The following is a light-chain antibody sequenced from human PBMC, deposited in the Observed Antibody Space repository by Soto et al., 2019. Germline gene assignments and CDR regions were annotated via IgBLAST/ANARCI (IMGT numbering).Light chain of an antibody. CDR2: EVS. CDR3: CSYAGSSTYI. V-gene: IGLV2-23*02. J-gene: IGLJ1*01. Sequence: ALTQPASVSGSPGQSITISCTGTSSDVGSYNLVSWYQQHPGKAPKLMIYEVSKRPSGVSNRFSGSKSGNTASLTISGLQAEDEADYYCCSYAGSSTYIFGTGTKVTVL. CDR1: SSDVGSYNL.